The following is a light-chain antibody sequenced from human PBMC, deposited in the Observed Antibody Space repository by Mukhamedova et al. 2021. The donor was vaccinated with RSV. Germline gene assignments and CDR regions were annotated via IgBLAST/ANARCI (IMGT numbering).Light chain of an antibody. CDR2: RNN. CDR1: SSNIGSNY. Sequence: GSSSNIGSNYVYWYQQLPGTAPQLLIYRNNQRPSGVPDRFSGSKSGTSASLAISGLRSADAADYYCAAWDDSLSGRVLGGGPKLTV. J-gene: IGLJ3*02. V-gene: IGLV1-47*01. CDR3: AAWDDSLSGRV.